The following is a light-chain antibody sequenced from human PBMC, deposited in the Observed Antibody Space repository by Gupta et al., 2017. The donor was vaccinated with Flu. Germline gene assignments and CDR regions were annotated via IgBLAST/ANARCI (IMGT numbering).Light chain of an antibody. V-gene: IGLV1-44*01. Sequence: VTISCSGSSSNIGSNTVNWYQQVPGTAPKLLIYGNNQRPSGVPDRFSGSKSGTSASLAISGLQSEDEADYYCAAWDDSLNGHYVFGTGTKVTVL. CDR1: SSNIGSNT. CDR3: AAWDDSLNGHYV. CDR2: GNN. J-gene: IGLJ1*01.